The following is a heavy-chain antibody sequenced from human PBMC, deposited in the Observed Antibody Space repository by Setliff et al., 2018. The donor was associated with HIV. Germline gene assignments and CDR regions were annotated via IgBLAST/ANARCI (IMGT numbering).Heavy chain of an antibody. J-gene: IGHJ4*02. CDR3: ARGVEVTFDY. CDR1: GGSFSGYY. CDR2: INHSGST. V-gene: IGHV4-34*01. Sequence: PSETLSLTCTVYGGSFSGYYWSWIRQPPGKGLEWIGEINHSGSTNYNPSLKSRVTILVDTSKNQFSLKLNSVTAADTAVYYCARGVEVTFDYGGKGALGTVSS. D-gene: IGHD2-21*02.